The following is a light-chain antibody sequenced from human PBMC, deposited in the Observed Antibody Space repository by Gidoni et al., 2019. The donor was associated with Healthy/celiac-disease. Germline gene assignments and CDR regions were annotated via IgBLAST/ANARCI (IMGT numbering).Light chain of an antibody. CDR1: QSVLYSSNNKNY. V-gene: IGKV4-1*01. Sequence: DIVMTQSPDPLAVSLGERATINCKSSQSVLYSSNNKNYLAWYQQKPGQPPKLLIYWASTRESRVPDRFSGSGSGTDFTLTISSLQAEDVAVYYCQQYYSTPLTFGGGTKVEIK. CDR2: WAS. CDR3: QQYYSTPLT. J-gene: IGKJ4*02.